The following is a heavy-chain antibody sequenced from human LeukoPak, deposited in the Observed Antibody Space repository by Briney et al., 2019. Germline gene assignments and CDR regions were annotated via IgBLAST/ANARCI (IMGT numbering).Heavy chain of an antibody. Sequence: GGSLRLSCAASGFTFSSYAMHWVRQAPGKGLEYVSGISSNGGSTYYANSVKGRFTISRDNSRNTLYLQMGSLRPEDMAVYYCARGPWIQLWSPIDYWGQGTLVTVSS. CDR2: ISSNGGST. CDR3: ARGPWIQLWSPIDY. D-gene: IGHD5-18*01. CDR1: GFTFSSYA. J-gene: IGHJ4*02. V-gene: IGHV3-64*01.